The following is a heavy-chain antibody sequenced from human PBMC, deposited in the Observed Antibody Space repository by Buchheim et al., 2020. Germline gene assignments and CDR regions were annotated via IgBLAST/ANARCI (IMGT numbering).Heavy chain of an antibody. CDR1: GFTFSNAW. Sequence: EVQLVESGGGLVKPGGALRLSCAASGFTFSNAWMSWVRQAPGKGLEWVGRIKSKTDGGTTDYAAPVKGRFTISRDDSKNTLFLQMNSLKTEDTAVYYCTSSSQQYPLLRYYYYGMDVWGQGTT. CDR3: TSSSQQYPLLRYYYYGMDV. J-gene: IGHJ6*02. V-gene: IGHV3-15*01. CDR2: IKSKTDGGTT. D-gene: IGHD2-2*01.